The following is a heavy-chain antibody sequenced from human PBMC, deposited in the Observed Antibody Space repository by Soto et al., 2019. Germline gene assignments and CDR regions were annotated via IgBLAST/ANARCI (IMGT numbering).Heavy chain of an antibody. CDR1: GGTFSSYA. D-gene: IGHD4-17*01. CDR3: ARDGAYGDHVGYFQH. Sequence: QVQLVQSGAEVKKPGSSVKVSCKASGGTFSSYAISWVRQAPGQGLEWMGGIIPIFGTANYAQKFQGRVTITADESRXTAYMELSSLRSEDTAVYYCARDGAYGDHVGYFQHWGQGTLVTVSS. J-gene: IGHJ1*01. CDR2: IIPIFGTA. V-gene: IGHV1-69*12.